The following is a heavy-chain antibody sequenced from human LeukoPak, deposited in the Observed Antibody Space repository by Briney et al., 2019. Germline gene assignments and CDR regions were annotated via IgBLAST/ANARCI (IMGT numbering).Heavy chain of an antibody. CDR3: ARGGDYVWGSYRTNTRRLWFDY. J-gene: IGHJ4*02. CDR2: INPNSGGT. V-gene: IGHV1-2*02. CDR1: GYAFTGYY. Sequence: ASVKVSCKASGYAFTGYYMHWVRQAPGQGLEWMGWINPNSGGTNYAQKFQGRVTMTRDTSISTAYMELSRLRSDDTAVYYCARGGDYVWGSYRTNTRRLWFDYWGQGTLVTVSS. D-gene: IGHD3-16*02.